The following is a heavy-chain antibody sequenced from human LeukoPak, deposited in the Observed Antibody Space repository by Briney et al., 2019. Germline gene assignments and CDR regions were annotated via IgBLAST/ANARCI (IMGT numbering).Heavy chain of an antibody. CDR3: ARTRGVGKTYYYGSGSYYNYVDY. J-gene: IGHJ4*02. CDR2: IYYSGST. Sequence: PSQTLSLTCTVSGGSISSGGYYWSWIRQHPGKGLEWIGYIYYSGSTYYNPSLKSRVTISVDTSKNQFSLKLSSVTAADTAVYYCARTRGVGKTYYYGSGSYYNYVDYWGQGTLVTVPS. D-gene: IGHD3-10*01. CDR1: GGSISSGGYY. V-gene: IGHV4-31*03.